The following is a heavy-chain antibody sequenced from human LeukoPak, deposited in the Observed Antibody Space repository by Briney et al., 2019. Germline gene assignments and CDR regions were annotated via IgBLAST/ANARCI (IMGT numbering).Heavy chain of an antibody. D-gene: IGHD4-17*01. Sequence: PGGSLRLSCAASGFTFSSYWMHWVRQAPGKGLEWVATIKEDGSKIYSVDSVKGRFTISRDNAKNSLYLQMNSLRAEDTAVYYCASQPTTVTTPLYPYYYYGMDVWGQGTTVTVSS. V-gene: IGHV3-7*03. CDR1: GFTFSSYW. J-gene: IGHJ6*02. CDR2: IKEDGSKI. CDR3: ASQPTTVTTPLYPYYYYGMDV.